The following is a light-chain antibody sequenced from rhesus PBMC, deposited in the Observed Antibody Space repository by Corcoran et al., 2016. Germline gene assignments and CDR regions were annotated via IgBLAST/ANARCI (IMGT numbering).Light chain of an antibody. CDR2: RSS. Sequence: EIVMTQSPATLSLSPGETATLSCRASQSVGSYLAWYQQKPVPAPKPHVHRSSLRATGIPDRFSGSGSRTDFTLPISSLDPEDVGVYHGQQYNDLLWTFGQGTKVEIK. J-gene: IGKJ1*01. CDR1: QSVGSY. V-gene: IGKV3-40*01. CDR3: QQYNDLLWT.